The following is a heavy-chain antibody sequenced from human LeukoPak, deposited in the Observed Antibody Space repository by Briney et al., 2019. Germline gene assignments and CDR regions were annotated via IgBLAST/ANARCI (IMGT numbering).Heavy chain of an antibody. Sequence: QPGGSLRLSCAASEFSIRLNYMTWVRQAPGKGLEWVSIVYSGGDKYYADSVKGRFTISRDDSKNTLYLQMNSLRVEETAIYTCARAFGGMYYAMDVWGQGTTVTVSS. J-gene: IGHJ6*02. CDR2: VYSGGDK. D-gene: IGHD3-16*01. CDR3: ARAFGGMYYAMDV. CDR1: EFSIRLNY. V-gene: IGHV3-53*01.